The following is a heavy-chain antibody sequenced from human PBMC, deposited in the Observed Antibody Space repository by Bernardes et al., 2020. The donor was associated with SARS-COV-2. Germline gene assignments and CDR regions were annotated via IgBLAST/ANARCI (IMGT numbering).Heavy chain of an antibody. V-gene: IGHV4-31*02. D-gene: IGHD3-22*01. CDR3: ARLGYDVSGFYRGGIATRVDY. J-gene: IGHJ4*02. CDR1: GGSISSGANL. Sequence: SETLSLTCSVSGGSISSGANLWSWIRQRPGKGLEWIGYISNIGATFNNPSLKSRITISRDTSKNQFSLQMFPVTAADTAVYYCARLGYDVSGFYRGGIATRVDYSGPGILVTVSS. CDR2: ISNIGAT.